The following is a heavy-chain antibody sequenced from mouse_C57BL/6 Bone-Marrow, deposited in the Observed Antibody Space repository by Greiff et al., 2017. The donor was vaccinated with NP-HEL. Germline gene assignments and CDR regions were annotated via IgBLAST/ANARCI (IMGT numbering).Heavy chain of an antibody. CDR2: ISDGGSYT. CDR3: ARALRGDYFDY. CDR1: GFTFSSYA. Sequence: EVKVEESGGGLVKPGGSLKLSCAASGFTFSSYAMSWVRQTPEKRLEWVATISDGGSYTYYPDNVKGRFTISRDNAKNNLYLQMSHLKSEDTAMYYCARALRGDYFDYWGQGTTLTVSS. V-gene: IGHV5-4*03. J-gene: IGHJ2*01.